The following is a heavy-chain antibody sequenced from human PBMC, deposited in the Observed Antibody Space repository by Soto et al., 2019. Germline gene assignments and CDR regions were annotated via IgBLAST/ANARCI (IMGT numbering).Heavy chain of an antibody. V-gene: IGHV4-30-2*01. D-gene: IGHD2-15*01. CDR3: ARDGYCSGGSCYYGMDV. J-gene: IGHJ6*02. CDR1: GGSISSGGYS. CDR2: IYHSGST. Sequence: QLQLQESGSGLVKPSQTLSLTCAVSGGSISSGGYSWSWIRQPPGKGLEWIGYIYHSGSTYYNPSLKSRVTISVDRSKNQFSLKLSSVTAADTAVYYCARDGYCSGGSCYYGMDVWGQGTTVTVSS.